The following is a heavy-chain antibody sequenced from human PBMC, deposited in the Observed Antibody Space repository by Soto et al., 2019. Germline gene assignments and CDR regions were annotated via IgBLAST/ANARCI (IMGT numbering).Heavy chain of an antibody. D-gene: IGHD3-3*01. Sequence: AASVKVSCKASGYTFTSYGISWARQAPGQGLEWMGWISAYNGNTNYAQKLQGRVTMTTDTSTSTAYMELRSLRSDDTAVYYCARDNPPYYDFWSGYYPYYYYGMDVWGQGTTVTVS. V-gene: IGHV1-18*01. CDR3: ARDNPPYYDFWSGYYPYYYYGMDV. J-gene: IGHJ6*02. CDR2: ISAYNGNT. CDR1: GYTFTSYG.